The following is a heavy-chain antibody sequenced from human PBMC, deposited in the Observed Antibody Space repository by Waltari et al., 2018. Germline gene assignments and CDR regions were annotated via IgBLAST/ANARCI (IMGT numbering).Heavy chain of an antibody. CDR2: IYYGGIT. CDR3: AREGFPY. J-gene: IGHJ4*02. V-gene: IGHV4-39*07. Sequence: QLQLQESGPGLVKPSETLSLTCTVSGGSVSSSTYYWGWLRQPPGKGLEWIGSIYYGGITYYNPSLKSRVTISVDTSKNQFSLRLSSVTAADTAVYYCAREGFPYWGQGTLVTVSS. CDR1: GGSVSSSTYY.